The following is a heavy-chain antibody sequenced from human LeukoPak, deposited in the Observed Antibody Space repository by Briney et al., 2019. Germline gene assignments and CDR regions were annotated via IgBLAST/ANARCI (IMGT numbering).Heavy chain of an antibody. J-gene: IGHJ6*02. CDR2: VNNNGGTS. D-gene: IGHD5-24*01. CDR3: VRGWRNMDV. CDR1: GFIFTSYP. V-gene: IGHV3-64D*06. Sequence: GGSLRLSCSASGFIFTSYPMHWVRQAPGKGLEYVAVVNNNGGTSYYADSVKGRFTISRDNSKNTLYLQMSSLRPEDTAVYYCVRGWRNMDVWGQGTTVTVSS.